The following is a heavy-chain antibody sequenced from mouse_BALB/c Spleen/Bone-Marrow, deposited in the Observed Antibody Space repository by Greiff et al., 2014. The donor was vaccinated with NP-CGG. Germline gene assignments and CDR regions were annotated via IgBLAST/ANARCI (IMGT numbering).Heavy chain of an antibody. CDR2: IDPANGNT. CDR1: GFNIKDTY. V-gene: IGHV14-3*02. CDR3: ASYYYGRAWFAY. D-gene: IGHD1-1*01. J-gene: IGHJ3*01. Sequence: VQLQQSGAELVKPGASVKLSCTASGFNIKDTYMHWVKQRPKQGLEWIGRIDPANGNTKYDPKFQGKATITADTSSNTAYLQLSSLTSEDTAVYYCASYYYGRAWFAYWGQGTLVTVSA.